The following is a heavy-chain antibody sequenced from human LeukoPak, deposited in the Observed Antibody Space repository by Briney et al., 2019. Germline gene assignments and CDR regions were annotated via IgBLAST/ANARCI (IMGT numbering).Heavy chain of an antibody. D-gene: IGHD3-22*01. V-gene: IGHV3-7*01. Sequence: GGFLRLSCAASGFTFSSYWMSWVRQAPGKGLEWVANIKEDGSEKYYVDSVKGRFTISRDNAKNSLYLQMNSLRAEDTAVYYCARDSVHGYYDSSGYSALFDYWGQGTLVTVSS. CDR3: ARDSVHGYYDSSGYSALFDY. J-gene: IGHJ4*02. CDR1: GFTFSSYW. CDR2: IKEDGSEK.